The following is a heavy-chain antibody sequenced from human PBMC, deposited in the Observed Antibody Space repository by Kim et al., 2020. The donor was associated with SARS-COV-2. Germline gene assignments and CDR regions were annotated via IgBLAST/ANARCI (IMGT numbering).Heavy chain of an antibody. D-gene: IGHD1-26*01. Sequence: GRFTNSRDNSKNTLYLQMNSLRAEDTAVYYCARESSGGASGPRWENWFDPWGQGTLVTVSS. CDR3: ARESSGGASGPRWENWFDP. V-gene: IGHV3-66*01. J-gene: IGHJ5*02.